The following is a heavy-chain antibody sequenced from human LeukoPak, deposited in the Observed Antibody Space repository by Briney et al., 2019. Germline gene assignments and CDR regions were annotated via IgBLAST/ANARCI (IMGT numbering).Heavy chain of an antibody. CDR2: IIPIFGTA. J-gene: IGHJ4*02. CDR3: ARVLDNAYDSSGYVY. Sequence: ASVKLSCKASGGTFTSYAISWVRHAPGQGLGWMGGIIPIFGTANYAQKFQGRVTITEDESTSTAYMEMSSLRSEDTAAYYCARVLDNAYDSSGYVYWGQGPLVTVSS. D-gene: IGHD3-22*01. V-gene: IGHV1-69*13. CDR1: GGTFTSYA.